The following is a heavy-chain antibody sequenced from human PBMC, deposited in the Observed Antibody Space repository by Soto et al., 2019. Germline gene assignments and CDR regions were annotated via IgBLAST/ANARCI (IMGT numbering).Heavy chain of an antibody. CDR3: TILPSEVVAS. J-gene: IGHJ4*02. V-gene: IGHV3-74*01. Sequence: GSSLRLSFSALGFTFSNSWMHWVRRGPGKGLDWVSHNSPDRSDIVYADCAKCRFIICRDNARNTVYLQTSSLGVEDTARYYCTILPSEVVASWGQGTLVTVSS. CDR1: GFTFSNSW. CDR2: NSPDRSDI. D-gene: IGHD2-15*01.